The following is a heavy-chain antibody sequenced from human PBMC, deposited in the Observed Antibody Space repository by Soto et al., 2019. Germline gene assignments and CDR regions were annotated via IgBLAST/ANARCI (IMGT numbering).Heavy chain of an antibody. Sequence: PSETLSLTCSVSGGSISSGSYYWSWIRQPPGKGLEWIGYIYYSGSTNYNPSLKSRVTTSVDTSKNQFSLKLNSVTAADTAVYYCARDVVGGYMVRWFDPWGQGTLVTVSS. D-gene: IGHD5-12*01. CDR1: GGSISSGSYY. J-gene: IGHJ5*02. CDR2: IYYSGST. CDR3: ARDVVGGYMVRWFDP. V-gene: IGHV4-61*01.